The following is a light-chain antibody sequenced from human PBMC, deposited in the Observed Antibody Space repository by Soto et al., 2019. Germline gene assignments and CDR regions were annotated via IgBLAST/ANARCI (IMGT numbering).Light chain of an antibody. CDR3: EACDMNTWV. V-gene: IGLV2-23*01. Sequence: QSALTQPASVSGSPGQSITISCTGTSSDVGSYNLVSWYQQHPGKAPKLMIYEGSQRPSGVSNRFSGSKSGNTPSLTSSGLQDEDDADYSSEACDMNTWVFGGGTKLTVL. J-gene: IGLJ3*02. CDR1: SSDVGSYNL. CDR2: EGS.